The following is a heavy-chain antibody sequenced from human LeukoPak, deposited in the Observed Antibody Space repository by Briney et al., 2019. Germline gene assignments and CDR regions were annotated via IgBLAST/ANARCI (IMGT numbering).Heavy chain of an antibody. D-gene: IGHD2-2*03. CDR1: GYTFTSYY. CDR2: INPSGGST. Sequence: GASVKVSCKASGYTFTSYYMHWVRQAPGQGLEWMGIINPSGGSTSYAQKFQGRVTMTRDTSTSTVYMELSSLRSEDTAVYYCARDIGGGYCSSTSCRSPDYWGQGTLVTVSS. V-gene: IGHV1-46*01. J-gene: IGHJ4*02. CDR3: ARDIGGGYCSSTSCRSPDY.